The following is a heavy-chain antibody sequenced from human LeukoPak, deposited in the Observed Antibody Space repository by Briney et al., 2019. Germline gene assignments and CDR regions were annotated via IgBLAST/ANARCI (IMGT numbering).Heavy chain of an antibody. CDR3: ARAGSSGCDY. D-gene: IGHD6-19*01. CDR2: LNSYGRSI. Sequence: GGSLSLSCAASGLPLSRFCVHWVRESRGKAGVGVSRLNSYGRSISYTDSVEGRFNISRDNAKHRLYVPMHSVSGEDARVLLFARAGSSGCDYWGQGTLVTVSS. V-gene: IGHV3-74*01. J-gene: IGHJ4*02. CDR1: GLPLSRFC.